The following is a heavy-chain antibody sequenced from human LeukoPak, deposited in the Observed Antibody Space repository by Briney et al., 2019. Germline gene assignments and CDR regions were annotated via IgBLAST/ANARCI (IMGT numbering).Heavy chain of an antibody. Sequence: GGSLRLSCAASGFSFSDYWMSWVRQAPGRGLEWVGNINQDGSLNSSVDSVKGRFTISRDNAKNSLYLQMNSLGAEDTALYYCAREVTASSFDILGQGTMVTVSS. V-gene: IGHV3-7*01. D-gene: IGHD2-21*02. CDR2: INQDGSLN. CDR3: AREVTASSFDI. J-gene: IGHJ3*02. CDR1: GFSFSDYW.